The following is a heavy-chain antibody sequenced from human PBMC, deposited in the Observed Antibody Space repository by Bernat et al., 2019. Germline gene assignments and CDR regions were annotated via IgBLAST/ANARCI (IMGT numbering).Heavy chain of an antibody. Sequence: EVQLVESGGGLVQPGGSLKLSCAASGFTFSGSAMHWVRQASGKGLEWVGRIRSKANSYATAYAASVKGRFTISRDDSKNTAYLQMNSLKTEDTAVYYCYHSGRYYNDAFDIWGQGKMVTVSS. V-gene: IGHV3-73*02. CDR2: IRSKANSYAT. J-gene: IGHJ3*02. CDR3: YHSGRYYNDAFDI. D-gene: IGHD1-26*01. CDR1: GFTFSGSA.